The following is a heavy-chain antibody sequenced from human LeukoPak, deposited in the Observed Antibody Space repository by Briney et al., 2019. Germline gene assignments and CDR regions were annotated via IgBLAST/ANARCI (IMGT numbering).Heavy chain of an antibody. CDR2: LYTSEST. V-gene: IGHV4-4*09. J-gene: IGHJ3*02. Sequence: SESLSLTCTVSGSISSYYWSWIRQPPGKGLEWIGYLYTSESTNYNPSLKSRVTISVDTSKNQFSMDLSSVTGADTAVYYCARQKCTSTSCLTKNAFDIWGKGTMVTVSS. CDR3: ARQKCTSTSCLTKNAFDI. CDR1: GSISSYY. D-gene: IGHD2-2*01.